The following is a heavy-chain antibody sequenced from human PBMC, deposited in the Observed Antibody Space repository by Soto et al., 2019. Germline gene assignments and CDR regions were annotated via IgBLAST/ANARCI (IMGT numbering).Heavy chain of an antibody. J-gene: IGHJ3*02. CDR2: IYWDDDK. Sequence: QITLKESGPTLVKPTQTLTLTCTFSGFSLSTSGVGVGWIRQPPGKALEWLALIYWDDDKRYSPSLKSRLTITKDTSKYQVVLTMTNMDPVDTATYCWAHTSDPLAFDIWGQGTMVTVSS. CDR3: AHTSDPLAFDI. CDR1: GFSLSTSGVG. V-gene: IGHV2-5*02.